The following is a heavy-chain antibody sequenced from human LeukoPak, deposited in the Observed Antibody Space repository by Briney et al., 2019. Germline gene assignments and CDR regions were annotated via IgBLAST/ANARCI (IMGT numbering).Heavy chain of an antibody. Sequence: PGGSLRLSCAASGFTLSTYWMTWVRQAPGKGLEWVANIKEDGSGKYYVGSVEGRFTISRDNAKNTLYLQMNSLRVEDTAVYYCVGPYSSGPPFDYWGQGTLVTVSS. CDR3: VGPYSSGPPFDY. CDR2: IKEDGSGK. J-gene: IGHJ4*02. D-gene: IGHD6-19*01. V-gene: IGHV3-7*01. CDR1: GFTLSTYW.